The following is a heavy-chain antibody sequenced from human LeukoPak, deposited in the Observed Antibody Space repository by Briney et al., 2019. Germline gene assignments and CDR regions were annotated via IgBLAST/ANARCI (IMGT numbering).Heavy chain of an antibody. Sequence: GGSLRLSCAASGFNFGSYSMTWVRQAPGKGLEWVSFISTSATIIYYADPVKGRFTISRDNAKNSLYLQMNSLRAEDTAVYYCAKLGAVASHIDYWGQGTLVTVSS. CDR2: ISTSATII. V-gene: IGHV3-48*03. CDR1: GFNFGSYS. CDR3: AKLGAVASHIDY. J-gene: IGHJ4*02. D-gene: IGHD6-19*01.